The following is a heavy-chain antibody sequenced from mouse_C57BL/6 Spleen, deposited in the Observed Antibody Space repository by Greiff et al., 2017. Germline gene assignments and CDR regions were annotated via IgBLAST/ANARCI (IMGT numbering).Heavy chain of an antibody. D-gene: IGHD1-1*01. Sequence: QVQLQQSGAELVRPGTSVKMSCKASGYTFTNYWIGWAKQRPGHGLEWIGDIYPGGGYTNYNEKFKGKATLTADKSSSTAYMQFSSLTSEDSAIYYCARGTVVATGNYFDYWGQGTTLTVSS. V-gene: IGHV1-63*01. CDR2: IYPGGGYT. J-gene: IGHJ2*01. CDR1: GYTFTNYW. CDR3: ARGTVVATGNYFDY.